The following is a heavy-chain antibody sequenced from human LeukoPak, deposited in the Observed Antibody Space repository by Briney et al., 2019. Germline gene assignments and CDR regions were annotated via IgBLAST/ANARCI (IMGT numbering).Heavy chain of an antibody. Sequence: SETLSLTCTVSGDSFSSYYWSWIRQPAGKGLEWIGRIYTSGSTDYNPSLKSRITMSVDTSKDQFSLRLSSVTAADTAVYYCAREPDYWGQGTLVTVSS. J-gene: IGHJ4*02. CDR2: IYTSGST. V-gene: IGHV4-4*07. CDR3: AREPDY. CDR1: GDSFSSYY.